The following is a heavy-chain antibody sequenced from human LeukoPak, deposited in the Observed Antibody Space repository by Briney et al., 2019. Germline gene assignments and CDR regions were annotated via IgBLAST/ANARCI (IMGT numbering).Heavy chain of an antibody. CDR2: IIAYNCNT. V-gene: IGHV1-18*01. CDR3: ARLRCSSTSCYVLRQATFDY. J-gene: IGHJ4*02. Sequence: ASVKVFCKASGYTFTSYGISWLRQAPGQPLEWMVWIIAYNCNTNYAQKLHGRITMTTDTSTSRAYMELRRLRSDDTVVYYCARLRCSSTSCYVLRQATFDYWGQGTLVTVSS. D-gene: IGHD2-2*01. CDR1: GYTFTSYG.